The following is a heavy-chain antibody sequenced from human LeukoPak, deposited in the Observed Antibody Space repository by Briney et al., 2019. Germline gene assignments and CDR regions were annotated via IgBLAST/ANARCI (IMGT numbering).Heavy chain of an antibody. J-gene: IGHJ5*02. CDR2: IYYSGST. CDR3: ARGLTMVYCSGGSCYLPTFDP. V-gene: IGHV4-39*01. D-gene: IGHD2-15*01. Sequence: PSGTLSLTCTVSGGSISSSSYYWGWIRQPPGKGLEWIGSIYYSGSTYYNPSLKSRVTISVDTSKNQFSLKLSSVTAADTAVYYCARGLTMVYCSGGSCYLPTFDPWGQGTLVTVSS. CDR1: GGSISSSSYY.